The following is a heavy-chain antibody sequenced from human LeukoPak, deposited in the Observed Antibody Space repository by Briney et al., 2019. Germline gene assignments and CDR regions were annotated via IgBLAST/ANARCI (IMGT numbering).Heavy chain of an antibody. Sequence: GASVKVSCKPSGSTFSGYYIHWVRQAPGQGLEWMGWINPDSGGGDIGHKFQGRVTMTRDTSISTAYMELSRLRSDDTAVYYCARGARRGSYSTLTNWFDPWGQGTLVTVSS. J-gene: IGHJ5*02. D-gene: IGHD1-26*01. CDR2: INPDSGGG. CDR1: GSTFSGYY. CDR3: ARGARRGSYSTLTNWFDP. V-gene: IGHV1-2*02.